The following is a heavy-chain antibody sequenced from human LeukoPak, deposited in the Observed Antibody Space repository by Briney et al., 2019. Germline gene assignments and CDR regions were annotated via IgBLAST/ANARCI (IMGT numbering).Heavy chain of an antibody. V-gene: IGHV4-34*01. CDR1: VGSFSGYY. D-gene: IGHD6-19*01. CDR3: ARGPDLQGLPTGGTDY. J-gene: IGHJ4*02. Sequence: PSETLSLTCAVSVGSFSGYYWSWIRQPAGKGVEWIGEINHSGSTNHNPSLKSRVTISVDTSKNQFSLKLSSVTAADTAVYYCARGPDLQGLPTGGTDYWGQGTLVTVSS. CDR2: INHSGST.